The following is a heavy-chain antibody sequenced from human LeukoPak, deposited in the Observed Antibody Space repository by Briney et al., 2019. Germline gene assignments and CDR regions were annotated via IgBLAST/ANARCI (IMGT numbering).Heavy chain of an antibody. D-gene: IGHD6-13*01. CDR3: AREFRVAAAAPARDDY. V-gene: IGHV1-46*01. CDR1: GYTFTSYY. CDR2: INTSGGST. Sequence: AXVKVSCKASGYTFTSYYMHWVRQAPGQGVEWMGVINTSGGSTNYAQKFKGRVTMTRDTSKSTVYMELSSLRSADTAVYYCAREFRVAAAAPARDDYWGQGTLVTVSS. J-gene: IGHJ4*02.